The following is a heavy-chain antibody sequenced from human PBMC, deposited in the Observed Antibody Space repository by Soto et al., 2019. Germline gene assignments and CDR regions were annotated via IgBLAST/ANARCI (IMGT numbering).Heavy chain of an antibody. CDR1: GGTFNSYA. D-gene: IGHD5-12*01. CDR2: IIPIFGTA. CDR3: ASIRDGYNLHYYYGMDV. V-gene: IGHV1-69*12. Sequence: QVQLVQSGAEVKKPGSSVKVSCKASGGTFNSYAISWVRQAPGQGLECMGGIIPIFGTANYAQKFQGRVTITADESKSTAYMEPSSLRSEDTAVYYCASIRDGYNLHYYYGMDVWGQGTTVTVSS. J-gene: IGHJ6*02.